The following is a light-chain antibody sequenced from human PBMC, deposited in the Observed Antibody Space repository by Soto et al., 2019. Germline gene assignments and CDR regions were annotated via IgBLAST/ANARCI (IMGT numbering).Light chain of an antibody. CDR1: QSVSRNY. CDR2: GAS. Sequence: EIVLTQSPGTLSLSPGATATLSCRASQSVSRNYLAWFQQKPGQAPRLLIHGASSRAVGTPDRFSGSGSGTDFTLTISRLEPEDFAVYYCHHYGDSPIYTFGPGTKVDFK. J-gene: IGKJ3*01. CDR3: HHYGDSPIYT. V-gene: IGKV3-20*01.